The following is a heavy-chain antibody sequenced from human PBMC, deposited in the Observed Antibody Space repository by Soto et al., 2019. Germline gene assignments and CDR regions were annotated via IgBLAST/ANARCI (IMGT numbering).Heavy chain of an antibody. CDR2: IHYPGKT. J-gene: IGHJ4*03. CDR3: VTVEERAPSRPHADF. Sequence: SETLSLTCGFSGESFTAFYWNWIRQSPEKGLGWIADIHYPGKTNYKPTLKSRVTMSIDTPKRHFCLMPTPVTAPDTAVYYCVTVEERAPSRPHADFRGHGNLGSVSS. CDR1: GESFTAFY. D-gene: IGHD1-1*01. V-gene: IGHV4-34*01.